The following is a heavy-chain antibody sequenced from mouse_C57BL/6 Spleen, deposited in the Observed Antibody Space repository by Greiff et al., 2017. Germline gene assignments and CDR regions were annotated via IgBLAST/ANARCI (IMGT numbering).Heavy chain of an antibody. CDR1: GYTFTDYY. V-gene: IGHV1-75*01. Sequence: QVQLQQSGPELVKPGASVKISCKASGYTFTDYYINWVKQRPGQGLEWIGWIFPGSGSTYYNEKFKGKATLTVDKSSSTAYMLRSSLTSEDSAVYFCARSLLRHQRGPFAYWGQGTLVTVSA. CDR2: IFPGSGST. D-gene: IGHD1-2*01. CDR3: ARSLLRHQRGPFAY. J-gene: IGHJ3*01.